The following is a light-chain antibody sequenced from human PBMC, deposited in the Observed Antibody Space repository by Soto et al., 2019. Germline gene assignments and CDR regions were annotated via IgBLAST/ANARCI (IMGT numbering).Light chain of an antibody. CDR2: GAS. CDR3: QQCGSSST. CDR1: QTFSNSF. Sequence: EIVLTQSPGTLSLSPGERATLSCRASQTFSNSFLSWFQQIPGQAPRLLIYGASMRATGIPDRFSGSGSGTDFTLTISRLEPEDFAVYYRQQCGSSSTVGQGTRLEIK. J-gene: IGKJ5*01. V-gene: IGKV3-20*01.